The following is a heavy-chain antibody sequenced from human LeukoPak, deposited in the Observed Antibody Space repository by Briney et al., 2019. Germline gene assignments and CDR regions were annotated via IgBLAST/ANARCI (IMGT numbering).Heavy chain of an antibody. Sequence: PGGSLRLSCAASGFTFSSYWMSWDRQAPGKGLEWVANIKQDGSEKYYVDSVKGRFTISRDNAKNSLYLQMNSLRAEDTAVYYCARDQAYYYYYMDVWGKGTTVTVSS. J-gene: IGHJ6*03. CDR1: GFTFSSYW. CDR2: IKQDGSEK. V-gene: IGHV3-7*01. CDR3: ARDQAYYYYYMDV.